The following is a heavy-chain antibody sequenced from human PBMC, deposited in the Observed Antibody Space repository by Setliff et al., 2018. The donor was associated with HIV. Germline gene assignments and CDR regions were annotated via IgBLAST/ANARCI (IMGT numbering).Heavy chain of an antibody. CDR3: AREAAHCSGDTCQFTFDS. J-gene: IGHJ4*02. CDR1: DDPISSYY. V-gene: IGHV4-4*07. CDR2: LYVSGDT. D-gene: IGHD2-15*01. Sequence: KPSETLSLTCYVTDDPISSYYWSWVRQPAGKGLEWIGRLYVSGDTNYNPSLKSRVTMSLDTSKKHFSLNLKSVTAADTAVYYCAREAAHCSGDTCQFTFDSWGQGTLVTVSS.